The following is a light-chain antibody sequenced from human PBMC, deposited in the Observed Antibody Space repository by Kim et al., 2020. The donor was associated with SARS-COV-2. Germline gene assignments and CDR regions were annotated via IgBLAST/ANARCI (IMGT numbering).Light chain of an antibody. Sequence: PVSVGERATLFCRASQSVGNNLAWYQHKPGPAPRLLIYGASTRATDIPARFSGSGFGTDFTLTISGLQSEDFAVYFCQQYKNWYTFGQGTKLEI. CDR3: QQYKNWYT. V-gene: IGKV3D-15*01. CDR1: QSVGNN. CDR2: GAS. J-gene: IGKJ2*01.